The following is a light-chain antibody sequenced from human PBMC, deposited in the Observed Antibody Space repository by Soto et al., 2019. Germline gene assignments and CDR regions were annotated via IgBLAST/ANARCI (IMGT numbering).Light chain of an antibody. CDR1: QSINSF. J-gene: IGKJ1*01. CDR2: AAS. Sequence: DIQMTQSPSSLSASVGDRVTITCRASQSINSFLNWYQQKPGKAPNLLIYAASSLLSGVPSRFSGSGSGTDFTLTISSLQPEDFATYYCQQSYSTPRTFGQGTKVEIK. CDR3: QQSYSTPRT. V-gene: IGKV1-39*01.